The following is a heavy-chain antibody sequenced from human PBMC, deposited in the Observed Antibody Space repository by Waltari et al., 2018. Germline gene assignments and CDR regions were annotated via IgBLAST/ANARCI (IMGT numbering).Heavy chain of an antibody. V-gene: IGHV1-46*03. J-gene: IGHJ4*02. D-gene: IGHD3-16*01. CDR3: ATFVSGSFTFPDY. Sequence: QFQLVQSGAEVKKPGASVKVSCEASGFTFSNYYVHWVRQAPGQGLEWMALFSPSGAGTRYAEKFQGRVTLTRDTSTSTGYMDLSSLRSEDTAVYYCATFVSGSFTFPDYWGQGTLVTVSS. CDR1: GFTFSNYY. CDR2: FSPSGAGT.